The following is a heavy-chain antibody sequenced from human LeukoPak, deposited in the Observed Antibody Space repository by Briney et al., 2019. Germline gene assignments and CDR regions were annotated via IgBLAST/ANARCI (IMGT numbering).Heavy chain of an antibody. CDR3: ARPSSPYSEADY. D-gene: IGHD4-11*01. CDR1: GFTFSDHC. Sequence: GGSLRLSCAASGFTFSDHCMDWVRQAPGNGLEWVGRSRNKVISYITQYAASVKGRFTISRDDSKNSLYLQMNSLKTEDTAVYYCARPSSPYSEADYWGQGTLVTVSS. CDR2: SRNKVISYIT. J-gene: IGHJ4*02. V-gene: IGHV3-72*01.